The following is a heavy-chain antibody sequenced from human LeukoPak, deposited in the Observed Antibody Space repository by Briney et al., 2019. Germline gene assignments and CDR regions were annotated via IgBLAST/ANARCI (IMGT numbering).Heavy chain of an antibody. J-gene: IGHJ5*02. V-gene: IGHV4-30-2*01. CDR2: IYHSGST. CDR1: GGSISSGGYY. Sequence: PSETLSLTCTVSGGSISSGGYYWSWIRQPPGKGLEWIGFIYHSGSTYYNPSLKSRVTISVDRSKNQFSLKLTSVTAADTAVYYCARARLWFDPWGQGTLVTVSS. CDR3: ARARLWFDP.